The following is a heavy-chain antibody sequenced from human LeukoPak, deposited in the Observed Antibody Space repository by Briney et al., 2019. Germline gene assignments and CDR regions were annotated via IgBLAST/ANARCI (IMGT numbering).Heavy chain of an antibody. Sequence: ASETLSLTCAVSGYSISSGFYWGWIRQPPGKGLEWIGSLYHSGSTYYNPSLKSRVTISLDTSKNQFSLRLSSVTAADTAVYYCARRSEYFQDRGQGTLLTVSS. CDR1: GYSISSGFY. CDR2: LYHSGST. J-gene: IGHJ1*01. V-gene: IGHV4-38-2*01. CDR3: ARRSEYFQD.